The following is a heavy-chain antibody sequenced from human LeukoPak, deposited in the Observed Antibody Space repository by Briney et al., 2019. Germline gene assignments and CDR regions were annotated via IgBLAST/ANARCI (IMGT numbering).Heavy chain of an antibody. CDR3: ARDKVVPAAKVGDVDY. D-gene: IGHD2-2*01. CDR1: GYTFTSYG. CDR2: ISAYNGNT. Sequence: GASVKVSCKASGYTFTSYGISWVRQAPGQGLEWMGWISAYNGNTNYALKLQGRVTMTTDTSTSTAYMELRSLRSDDTAVYYCARDKVVPAAKVGDVDYWGQGTLVTVSS. J-gene: IGHJ4*02. V-gene: IGHV1-18*01.